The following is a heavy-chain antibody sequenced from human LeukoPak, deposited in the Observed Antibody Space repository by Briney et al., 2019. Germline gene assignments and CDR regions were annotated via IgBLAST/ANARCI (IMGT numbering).Heavy chain of an antibody. Sequence: SQTLSLTCTVSGGSISSGDYYWSWIRQPPGKGLEWIGEINHSGSTNYNPSLKSRVTISVDTSKNQFSLKLSSVTAADTAVYYCAREDGDYGDYVHYYYGMDVWGQGTTVTVSS. J-gene: IGHJ6*02. D-gene: IGHD4-17*01. CDR1: GGSISSGDYY. CDR3: AREDGDYGDYVHYYYGMDV. CDR2: INHSGST. V-gene: IGHV4-30-4*01.